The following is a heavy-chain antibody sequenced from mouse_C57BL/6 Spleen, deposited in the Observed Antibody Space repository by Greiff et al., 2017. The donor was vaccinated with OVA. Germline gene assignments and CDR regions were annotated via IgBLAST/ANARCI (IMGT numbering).Heavy chain of an antibody. Sequence: EVQLVESGGGLVKPGGSLKLSCAASGFTFSDYGMHWVRQAPEKGLEWVAYISSGSSTIYYADTVKGRFTISRDNAKNTLFLQMTSLRSEDTAMYYCARWVTTVVAKGYAMDYWGQGTSVTVSS. CDR3: ARWVTTVVAKGYAMDY. V-gene: IGHV5-17*01. D-gene: IGHD1-1*01. CDR2: ISSGSSTI. CDR1: GFTFSDYG. J-gene: IGHJ4*01.